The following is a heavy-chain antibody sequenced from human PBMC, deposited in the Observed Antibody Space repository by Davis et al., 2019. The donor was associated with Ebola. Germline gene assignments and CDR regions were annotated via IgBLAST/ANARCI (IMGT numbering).Heavy chain of an antibody. Sequence: GESLKISCAASGFTFSSYWMHWVRQAPGKGLVWVSRINSDGSSTSYADSVKGRFTISRDNSKNTLYLQMGSLRAEDMAVYYCARTLGPAYFDYWGQGTLVTVSS. CDR3: ARTLGPAYFDY. J-gene: IGHJ4*02. CDR2: INSDGSST. V-gene: IGHV3-74*01. CDR1: GFTFSSYW.